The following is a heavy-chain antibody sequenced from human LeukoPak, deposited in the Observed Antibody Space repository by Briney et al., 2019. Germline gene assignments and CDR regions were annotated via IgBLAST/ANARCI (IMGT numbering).Heavy chain of an antibody. CDR3: ARGNSQYYDFWSGYHPFDI. J-gene: IGHJ3*02. V-gene: IGHV4-34*01. D-gene: IGHD3-3*01. CDR2: INHSGST. Sequence: SETLSLTCAVYGGSFSGYYRSWIRQPPGKGLEWIGEINHSGSTNYNPSLKSRVTISVDTSKNQFSLKLSSVTAADTAVYYCARGNSQYYDFWSGYHPFDIWGQGTMVTVSS. CDR1: GGSFSGYY.